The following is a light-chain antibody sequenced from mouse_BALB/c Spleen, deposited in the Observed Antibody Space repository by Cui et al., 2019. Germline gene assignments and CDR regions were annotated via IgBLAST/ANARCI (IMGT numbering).Light chain of an antibody. CDR1: SSVSY. V-gene: IGKV4-55*01. CDR2: DTS. CDR3: QQWSSYPRT. Sequence: QIVLTQSPAIMSASPGEKVTMTCSASSSVSYMYWYQQKPGSSPRLLIYDTSNLASGVPVRFSGSGSGTSYSLTISRMEAEDAATYYCQQWSSYPRTFGRHQAGNQT. J-gene: IGKJ1*01.